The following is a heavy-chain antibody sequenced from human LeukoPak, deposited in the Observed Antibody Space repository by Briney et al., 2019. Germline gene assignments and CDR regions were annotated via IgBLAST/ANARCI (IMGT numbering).Heavy chain of an antibody. J-gene: IGHJ2*01. CDR3: ATVAMEDWYFDL. Sequence: GGSLRLSCVASGFTFRSYSMNWVRQAPGKGLEWVPYISSSGSTIYYAGAVKGRFTISRDNAKNSLYLQMSSLRDEDTAVYYCATVAMEDWYFDLWGRGTLVTVSS. D-gene: IGHD5-18*01. CDR1: GFTFRSYS. CDR2: ISSSGSTI. V-gene: IGHV3-48*02.